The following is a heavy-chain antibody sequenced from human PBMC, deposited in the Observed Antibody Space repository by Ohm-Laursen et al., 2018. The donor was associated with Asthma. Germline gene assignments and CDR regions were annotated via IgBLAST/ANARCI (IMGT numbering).Heavy chain of an antibody. CDR2: IWYDGTNK. J-gene: IGHJ6*02. CDR1: GFIFSAYG. V-gene: IGHV3-33*06. CDR3: AKALVGAPLYYHYYGMDV. Sequence: SLRLSCTASGFIFSAYGMHWVRQAPGKGLEWVAVIWYDGTNKDYADSVKGRFTISRDDSKNTLYLQMNSLRDEDTALYYCAKALVGAPLYYHYYGMDVWGQGTTVTVSS. D-gene: IGHD1-26*01.